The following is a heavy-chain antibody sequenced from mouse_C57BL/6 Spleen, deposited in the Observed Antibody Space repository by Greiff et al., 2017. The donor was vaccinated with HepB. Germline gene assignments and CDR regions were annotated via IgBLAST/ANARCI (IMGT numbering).Heavy chain of an antibody. Sequence: EVQLQQSGPELVKPGASVKIPCKASGYTFTDYNMDWVKQSHGKSLEWIGDINPNNGGTIYNQKFKGKATLTVDKSSSTAYMELRSLTSEDTAVYYCARGSSGYACAYWGQGTLVTVSA. CDR1: GYTFTDYN. V-gene: IGHV1-18*01. D-gene: IGHD3-2*02. CDR3: ARGSSGYACAY. CDR2: INPNNGGT. J-gene: IGHJ3*01.